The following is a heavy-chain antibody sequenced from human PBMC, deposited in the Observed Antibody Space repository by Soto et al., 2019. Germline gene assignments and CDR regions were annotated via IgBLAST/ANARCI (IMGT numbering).Heavy chain of an antibody. CDR1: GFTFNSFT. CDR2: ISHDGSHK. CDR3: ATWEERYFQD. D-gene: IGHD1-26*01. J-gene: IGHJ1*01. Sequence: QVQLVESGGGVVQPGRSLRLSCAASGFTFNSFTMHWVRQAPGKGLEWVAVISHDGSHKYTADSVKGRFTISRDDPKNTLYLQMNRLSVEDTAIYYCATWEERYFQDWGQGTLVTVSS. V-gene: IGHV3-30*04.